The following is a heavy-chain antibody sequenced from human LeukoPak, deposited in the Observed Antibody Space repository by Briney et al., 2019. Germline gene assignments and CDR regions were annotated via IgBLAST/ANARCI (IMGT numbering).Heavy chain of an antibody. J-gene: IGHJ5*02. CDR2: IYHSGST. CDR1: GGSISSSQW. V-gene: IGHV4-4*02. Sequence: SETLSLTCTVSGGSISSSQWWTWVRQPPGKGLEWIGEIYHSGSTNYNPSLKSRVSMSVDKSKNQFSLKLSSVTAADTAVYYCARSDYGDYGEGYRSPYNWFDPWGQGTLVTVSS. D-gene: IGHD4-17*01. CDR3: ARSDYGDYGEGYRSPYNWFDP.